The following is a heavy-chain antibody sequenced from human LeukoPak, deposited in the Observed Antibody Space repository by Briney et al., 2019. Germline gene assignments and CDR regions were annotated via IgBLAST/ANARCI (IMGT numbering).Heavy chain of an antibody. D-gene: IGHD4-11*01. CDR1: GYSISSGYY. V-gene: IGHV4-38-2*02. CDR2: IYHSGRT. Sequence: SETLSLTCTVSGYSISSGYYWGWIRQPLGKGLEWIGSIYHSGRTFYNPSLKSRVTISVDTSKNQFSLKLTSVTAADTAVYYCARELLSVDSKAESGAFDIWGQGTMVTVSS. CDR3: ARELLSVDSKAESGAFDI. J-gene: IGHJ3*02.